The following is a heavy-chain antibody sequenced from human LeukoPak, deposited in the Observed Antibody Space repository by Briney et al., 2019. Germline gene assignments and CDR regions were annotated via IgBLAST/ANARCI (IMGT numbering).Heavy chain of an antibody. CDR2: ISSSGSTI. V-gene: IGHV3-48*03. D-gene: IGHD1-1*01. CDR3: ARDDNVDY. Sequence: GGSLRLSCAASGFTFSSYEMNWVRQAPGKGLECVSDISSSGSTIYYADSVKGRFTISRDNAKNSLYLQMNRLRAGDTAVYYCARDDNVDYWGQGTQVTLSS. CDR1: GFTFSSYE. J-gene: IGHJ4*02.